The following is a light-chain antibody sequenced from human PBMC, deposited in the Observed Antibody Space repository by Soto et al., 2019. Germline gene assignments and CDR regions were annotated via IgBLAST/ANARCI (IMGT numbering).Light chain of an antibody. J-gene: IGKJ5*01. V-gene: IGKV3-20*01. Sequence: EIVLTQSPGTLSLSPGERATLSCKASQSVSSSYLALYRQKPGQAPRLLIHGASSRATGIPDRFSGSGSGTDFTLSISRLEPEDFAVYYCQQYGSSPSITFGQGTRLDIK. CDR1: QSVSSSY. CDR2: GAS. CDR3: QQYGSSPSIT.